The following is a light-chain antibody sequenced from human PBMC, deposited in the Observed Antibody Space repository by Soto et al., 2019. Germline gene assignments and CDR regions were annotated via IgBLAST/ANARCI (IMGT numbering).Light chain of an antibody. V-gene: IGLV1-51*02. CDR1: SSNIGNNY. CDR2: EDN. J-gene: IGLJ1*01. Sequence: QSVLTQPPSVSAAPGQKVTISCSGGSSNIGNNYVSWYQQLPGTAPKLLIYEDNKRPSGIPDRFSGSKSGTSATLGITGLQTGDEADYYCGAWDSSLSAYVFGIGTKVTV. CDR3: GAWDSSLSAYV.